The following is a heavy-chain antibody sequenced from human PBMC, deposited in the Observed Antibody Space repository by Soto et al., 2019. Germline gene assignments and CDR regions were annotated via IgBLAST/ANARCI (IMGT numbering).Heavy chain of an antibody. Sequence: QVQLQESGPGLVKPSETLSLTCTVSGGSVSSGSYYWSWIRQPPGKGLEWIGYIYYSGSTNYNPSLKRRVTRSGDTSKNQFSLKLSSVTAADTAVYYCARQVVRTSLYYYGMDVWGQGTTVTVSS. CDR1: GGSVSSGSYY. V-gene: IGHV4-61*01. D-gene: IGHD2-2*01. J-gene: IGHJ6*02. CDR2: IYYSGST. CDR3: ARQVVRTSLYYYGMDV.